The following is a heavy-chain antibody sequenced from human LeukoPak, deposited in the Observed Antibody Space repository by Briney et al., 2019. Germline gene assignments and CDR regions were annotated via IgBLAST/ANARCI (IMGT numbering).Heavy chain of an antibody. J-gene: IGHJ4*02. CDR3: ARYVVYGSGKYYFDY. Sequence: PSETLSLTCTVSGGSVSSTTYFWSWIRQPPGKGLEWIASINYSGSTYYNPSLKSRVTISVDTSENQFSLKLSSVTAADTAVYYCARYVVYGSGKYYFDYWGQGTLVTVSA. V-gene: IGHV4-39*01. CDR2: INYSGST. CDR1: GGSVSSTTYF. D-gene: IGHD3-10*01.